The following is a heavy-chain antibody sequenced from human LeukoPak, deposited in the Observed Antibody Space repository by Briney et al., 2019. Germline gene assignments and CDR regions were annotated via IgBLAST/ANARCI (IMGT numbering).Heavy chain of an antibody. CDR2: IKTKTKGGTT. CDR3: ARDPGGAVDI. D-gene: IGHD1-26*01. Sequence: PGGSLRLSCAASGFAFSNAWMSWVRQAPGKGLEWVGRIKTKTKGGTTDYAAPVKGRFTISRDDSKNTLFLQMNSLKTEDTAVYYCARDPGGAVDIWGQGTMVTVSS. J-gene: IGHJ3*02. V-gene: IGHV3-15*01. CDR1: GFAFSNAW.